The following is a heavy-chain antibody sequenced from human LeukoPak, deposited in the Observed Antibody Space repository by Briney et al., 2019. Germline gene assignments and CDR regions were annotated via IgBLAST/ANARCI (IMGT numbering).Heavy chain of an antibody. V-gene: IGHV4-30-4*07. CDR2: IYYSGST. Sequence: PSQTLSLTCAVSGGSISSGGYSWSWIRRPPGKGLEWIGYIYYSGSTYYNPSLKSRVTISVDTSKNQFSLKLSSVTAADTAVYYCARGDDSSGWPYFDYWGQGTLVTVSS. D-gene: IGHD6-19*01. J-gene: IGHJ4*02. CDR3: ARGDDSSGWPYFDY. CDR1: GGSISSGGYS.